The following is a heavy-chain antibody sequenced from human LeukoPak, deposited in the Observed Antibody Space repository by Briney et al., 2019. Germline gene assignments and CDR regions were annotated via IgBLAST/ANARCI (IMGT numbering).Heavy chain of an antibody. J-gene: IGHJ4*02. V-gene: IGHV3-7*01. Sequence: GGSLRLSCTVSGFTFSKYWMRWVRQAPGKGLEWVASIDKNGREKRYVDSVAGRFTISRDNAKDSVYLQMTSLGAEDTAVYYCATYTQNFGAPGTDYWGQGTLVTVFS. CDR3: ATYTQNFGAPGTDY. CDR1: GFTFSKYW. CDR2: IDKNGREK. D-gene: IGHD3-10*01.